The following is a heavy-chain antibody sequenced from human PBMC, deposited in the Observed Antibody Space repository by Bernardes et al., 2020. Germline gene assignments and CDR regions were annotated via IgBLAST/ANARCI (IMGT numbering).Heavy chain of an antibody. J-gene: IGHJ2*01. CDR3: GGGIVVVPDAMSWYFDL. Sequence: LSLTCTVSGGSISSSSYYWGWIRQPPGKGLEWIGSIYYSGSTYYNPSLKSRVTISVDTSKNQFSLKLSSVTAADTAVYYCGGGIVVVPDAMSWYFDLWGRGTLVTVSS. D-gene: IGHD2-2*01. V-gene: IGHV4-39*01. CDR2: IYYSGST. CDR1: GGSISSSSYY.